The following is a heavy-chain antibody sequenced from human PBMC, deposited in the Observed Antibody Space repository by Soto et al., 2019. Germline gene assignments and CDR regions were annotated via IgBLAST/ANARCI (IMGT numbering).Heavy chain of an antibody. Sequence: QITLKESGPTLVKPTQTLTLTCTFSGCSLSTSGVGVGWIRQPPGKALEWLALIYWDDDKRYSPSLKSRLTIPKDTSKNQVVLTMTNMDPVDTATYYCAHSRMVTFGGVIVQASYYFDYWGQGTLVTVSS. CDR3: AHSRMVTFGGVIVQASYYFDY. V-gene: IGHV2-5*02. CDR1: GCSLSTSGVG. CDR2: IYWDDDK. J-gene: IGHJ4*02. D-gene: IGHD3-16*02.